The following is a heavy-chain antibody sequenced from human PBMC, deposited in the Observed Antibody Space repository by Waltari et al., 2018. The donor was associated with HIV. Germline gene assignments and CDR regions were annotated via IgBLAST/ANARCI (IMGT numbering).Heavy chain of an antibody. CDR3: ARGEEGYSGYDLSWFDT. CDR2: INHSGRT. CDR1: GGSFSGYY. J-gene: IGHJ5*02. Sequence: QVQLQQWGAGLLKSSETLSLTCAVDGGSFSGYYWSWVRTPPGKGLEWIGEINHSGRTNYNPSLKSRVTISADTSKNQFSLKVNSVTAADTAVYYCARGEEGYSGYDLSWFDTWGQGTLVTVSS. V-gene: IGHV4-34*01. D-gene: IGHD5-12*01.